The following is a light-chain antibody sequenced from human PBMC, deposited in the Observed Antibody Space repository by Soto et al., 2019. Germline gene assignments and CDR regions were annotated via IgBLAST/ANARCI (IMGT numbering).Light chain of an antibody. CDR3: QHLNNYPPFT. CDR1: QSVDRSY. J-gene: IGKJ3*01. Sequence: EVVLTQSPGTLSLSPGERATLSCRASQSVDRSYLAWYQQRPGQAPRLLIYGASSRATGIPDRFSGSGSGTDFTLTISRLEPEDFATYYCQHLNNYPPFTFGPGTKVD. CDR2: GAS. V-gene: IGKV3-20*01.